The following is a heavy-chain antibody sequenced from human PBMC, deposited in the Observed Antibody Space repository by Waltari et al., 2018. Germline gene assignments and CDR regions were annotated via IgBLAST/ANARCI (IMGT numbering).Heavy chain of an antibody. V-gene: IGHV4-39*01. CDR2: IFYRRNT. D-gene: IGHD2-2*01. CDR1: GDSINSDCYY. Sequence: QLQLQESGPGLVTPSETLSLTCTVSGDSINSDCYYWGWIRQPPGKGLEWIASIFYRRNTYYNPSLKSRVTISVDTTKNQLSLKFTSVTAADTAVYYCARLYSGTRPPDFWGQGILVTVSS. J-gene: IGHJ4*02. CDR3: ARLYSGTRPPDF.